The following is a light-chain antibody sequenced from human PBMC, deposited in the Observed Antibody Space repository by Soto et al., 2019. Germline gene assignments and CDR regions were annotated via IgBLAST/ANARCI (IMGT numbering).Light chain of an antibody. CDR1: QGIRND. Sequence: AIQMTQSPSSLSASVGDRDTITCRASQGIRNDLGWYQLKPGKAPKLLIYAASSLQSGVPSRFSGSGSSTDFTLTISSLHPEDFATYYCLQDFNYPWTFGQGTKVEIK. J-gene: IGKJ1*01. CDR3: LQDFNYPWT. CDR2: AAS. V-gene: IGKV1-6*01.